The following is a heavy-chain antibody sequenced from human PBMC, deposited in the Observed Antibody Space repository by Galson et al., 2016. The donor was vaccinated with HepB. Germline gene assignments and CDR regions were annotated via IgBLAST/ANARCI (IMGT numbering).Heavy chain of an antibody. Sequence: SLRLSCAASGFTFTRHSMNWVRQVPGKGLEWVTYISSNGDTIYYADSVKGRFSISRDIAKNSLYLQLNRLRADDTGVYYCARDESGDYRLDYWGRGTLVTVSS. J-gene: IGHJ4*02. D-gene: IGHD4-17*01. CDR3: ARDESGDYRLDY. V-gene: IGHV3-48*01. CDR1: GFTFTRHS. CDR2: ISSNGDTI.